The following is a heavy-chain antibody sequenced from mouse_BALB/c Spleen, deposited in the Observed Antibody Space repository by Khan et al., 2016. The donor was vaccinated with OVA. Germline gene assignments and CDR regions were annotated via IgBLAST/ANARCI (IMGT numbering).Heavy chain of an antibody. CDR2: ISDLAYTT. CDR3: ARGGGTAPFAY. D-gene: IGHD1-2*01. J-gene: IGHJ3*01. Sequence: EVELVESGGGLVQPGGSRKLSCAASGFTFSDYGMAWVRQAPGKGPEWVAFISDLAYTTYYADTVTGRITISIETAKITLYQEMGSRGSEDTAIYYCARGGGTAPFAYWGLGTLVTVSA. V-gene: IGHV5-15*02. CDR1: GFTFSDYG.